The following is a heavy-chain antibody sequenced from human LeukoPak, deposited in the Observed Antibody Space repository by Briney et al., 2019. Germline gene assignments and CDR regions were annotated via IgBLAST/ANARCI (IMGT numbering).Heavy chain of an antibody. D-gene: IGHD6-13*01. Sequence: SETLSLTCTVSGGSIISYYWSWIRQPAGKGLEWIGRIYTSGSTSYNPSLKSRVTMSVDTSKNQFSLKLSSVTAADTAVYYCARKSTSSWSFDYWGQGTLVTVSS. V-gene: IGHV4-4*07. J-gene: IGHJ4*02. CDR3: ARKSTSSWSFDY. CDR2: IYTSGST. CDR1: GGSIISYY.